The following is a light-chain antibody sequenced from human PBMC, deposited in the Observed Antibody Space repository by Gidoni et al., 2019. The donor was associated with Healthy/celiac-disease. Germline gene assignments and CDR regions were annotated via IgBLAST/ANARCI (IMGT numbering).Light chain of an antibody. J-gene: IGLJ2*01. CDR1: SSDVGDYNY. CDR2: DVS. CDR3: SSYTSSSPV. Sequence: QSALTQPASVSGSPGQSITISCTGTSSDVGDYNYVSWYQQHPGKAPKLMIYDVSNRPSRVSNRFSGSKSGNTASLTISGLQAEDEADYYCSSYTSSSPVFGGGTKLTVL. V-gene: IGLV2-14*03.